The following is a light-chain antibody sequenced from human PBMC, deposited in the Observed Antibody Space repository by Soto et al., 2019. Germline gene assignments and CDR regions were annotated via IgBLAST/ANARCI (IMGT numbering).Light chain of an antibody. CDR1: QSISSY. Sequence: DMQMTKSPSSLSASVGDRVTITCQASQSISSYLNWYQQKPGKAPKLLIYAASSLQSGVPSRFSGSGSGTDFTLTISSLQPEDFATYYCQQSYSTPRTFGQGTEVDI. CDR2: AAS. J-gene: IGKJ1*01. V-gene: IGKV1-39*01. CDR3: QQSYSTPRT.